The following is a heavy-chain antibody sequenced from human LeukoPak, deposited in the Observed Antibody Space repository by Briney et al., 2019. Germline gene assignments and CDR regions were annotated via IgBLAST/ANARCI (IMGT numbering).Heavy chain of an antibody. D-gene: IGHD3-3*01. CDR1: GFTFSSYE. Sequence: PGGSLRLSCAASGFTFSSYEMNWVRQAPGKGLEWVSYISSSGSTIYYADSLKGRFTISRDNSKNTLYLQMNSLRAEDTAVYYCAKDPPYDFWSNYYPLDYWGQGTLVTVSS. J-gene: IGHJ4*02. V-gene: IGHV3-48*03. CDR3: AKDPPYDFWSNYYPLDY. CDR2: ISSSGSTI.